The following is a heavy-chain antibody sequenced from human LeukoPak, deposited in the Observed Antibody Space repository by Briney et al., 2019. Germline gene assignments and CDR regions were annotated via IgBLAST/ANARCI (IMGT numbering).Heavy chain of an antibody. Sequence: SETLSLTCTVSGASITSYYWSWIRQPPGKGLEWIGYIYYNGGTKYNPSLKSRVTISVDTSNNQFSLKLNSVTTADTAMYYCASNGAGFWCDSYSGRGWFDPWGQGTQVTVSS. D-gene: IGHD3-3*01. CDR1: GASITSYY. V-gene: IGHV4-59*01. CDR2: IYYNGGT. CDR3: ASNGAGFWCDSYSGRGWFDP. J-gene: IGHJ5*02.